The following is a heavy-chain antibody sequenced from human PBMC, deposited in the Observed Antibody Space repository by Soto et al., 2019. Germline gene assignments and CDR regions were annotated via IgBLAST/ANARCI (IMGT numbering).Heavy chain of an antibody. CDR1: GFTFSSYA. CDR2: ISYDGSNK. J-gene: IGHJ4*02. V-gene: IGHV3-30-3*01. Sequence: PGGSLRLSCAASGFTFSSYAMHWVRQAPGKGLEWVAVISYDGSNKYYADSVKGRFTISRDNSKNTLYLQMNSLRAEDTAIYYCARDLDLYGDSCFDYWGQGTLVTVSS. CDR3: ARDLDLYGDSCFDY. D-gene: IGHD4-17*01.